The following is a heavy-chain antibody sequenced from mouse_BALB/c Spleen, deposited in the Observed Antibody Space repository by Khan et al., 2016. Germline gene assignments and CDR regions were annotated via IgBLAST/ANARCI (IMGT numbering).Heavy chain of an antibody. CDR3: SSYYVNYYSMDY. Sequence: EVQLQESGPGLVKPSQSLYLTCTVTGYPISSDYAWNWIRQFPGNKLEWMGYISYSGSTSYNPSLKSRISITRDTSKNQIFLQLTSVTTADTATYYCSSYYVNYYSMDYWSQGPSVTVSS. D-gene: IGHD2-1*01. CDR2: ISYSGST. J-gene: IGHJ4*01. CDR1: GYPISSDYA. V-gene: IGHV3-2*02.